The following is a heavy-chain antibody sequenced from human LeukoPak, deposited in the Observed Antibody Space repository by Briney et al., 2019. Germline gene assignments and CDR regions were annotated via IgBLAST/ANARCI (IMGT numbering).Heavy chain of an antibody. J-gene: IGHJ4*02. CDR2: ISSSSSYI. CDR3: ARDSSRGITMIVD. D-gene: IGHD3-22*01. CDR1: GFTFSNYM. V-gene: IGHV3-21*04. Sequence: GGSLRLSCAASGFTFSNYMMHWVRQAPGKGLEWVSSISSSSSYIYYADSVKGRFTISRDNAKNSLYLQMNSLRAEDTAFYHCARDSSRGITMIVDWGQGTLVTVSS.